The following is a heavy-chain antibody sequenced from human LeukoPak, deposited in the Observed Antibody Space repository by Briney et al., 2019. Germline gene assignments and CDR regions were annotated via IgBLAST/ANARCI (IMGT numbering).Heavy chain of an antibody. J-gene: IGHJ4*02. CDR1: GYSITSYW. D-gene: IGHD5-24*01. CDR2: IYPGDSDT. CDR3: TRLKMATPGYFDY. Sequence: GESLKISCKGSGYSITSYWIGWVRQMPGKGLEWMGIIYPGDSDTRYSPSFQGQVTISADKSISTAYLQWSSLKASDTAMYYCTRLKMATPGYFDYWGQGTLVTASS. V-gene: IGHV5-51*01.